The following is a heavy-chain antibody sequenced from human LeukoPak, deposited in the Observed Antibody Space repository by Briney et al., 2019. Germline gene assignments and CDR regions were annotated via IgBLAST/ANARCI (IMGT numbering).Heavy chain of an antibody. Sequence: PGGSLRPSCAASGFTFSSYEMNWVRQAPGKGLERVSYISSSGSTIYYADSVKGRFTISRDNAKKSLYLQMNSLRAEDTAVYYCARDSPYGQLDYWGQGTLVTVSS. CDR2: ISSSGSTI. CDR3: ARDSPYGQLDY. J-gene: IGHJ4*02. D-gene: IGHD4-17*01. CDR1: GFTFSSYE. V-gene: IGHV3-48*03.